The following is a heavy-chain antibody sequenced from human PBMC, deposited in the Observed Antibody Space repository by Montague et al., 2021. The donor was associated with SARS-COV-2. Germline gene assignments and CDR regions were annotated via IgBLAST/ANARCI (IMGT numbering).Heavy chain of an antibody. CDR3: ARRGRKLLPVATTIGGFDI. CDR1: GGSISSSNYY. Sequence: SETLSLTCTVSGGSISSSNYYWDWIHQPPGKGLEWIGSIYDSGSTXYNPSLKSRVTISVDTSKNHFSLKLSSVTAADTAVYYCARRGRKLLPVATTIGGFDIWGQGTMVTVSS. V-gene: IGHV4-39*02. CDR2: IYDSGST. J-gene: IGHJ3*02. D-gene: IGHD5-12*01.